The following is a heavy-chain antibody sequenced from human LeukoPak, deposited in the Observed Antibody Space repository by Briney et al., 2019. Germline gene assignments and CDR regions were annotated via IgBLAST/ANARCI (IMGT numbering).Heavy chain of an antibody. V-gene: IGHV3-21*01. J-gene: IGHJ4*02. CDR1: GFTFSTHS. D-gene: IGHD3-22*01. CDR3: ARDPPYYDSSGYYYDY. Sequence: GGSLRLSCAASGFTFSTHSMNWVRQPPGKGLEWVSSISCSSIYIYYADSVKGRFTISRGNSKNSLHLQMNSLRAEDTAVYYCARDPPYYDSSGYYYDYWGQGTLVTVSS. CDR2: ISCSSIYI.